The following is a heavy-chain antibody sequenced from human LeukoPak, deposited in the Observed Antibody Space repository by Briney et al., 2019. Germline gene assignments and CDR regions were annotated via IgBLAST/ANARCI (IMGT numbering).Heavy chain of an antibody. Sequence: GGSLRLSCATSGFTFSNYAMSWVRQAPGKGLEWVSGISGGGDNAHYADSVKGRFTISRDNSENTLYLQMNSLRAEDTAVYYCARGVDGDPLDYWGQGTLVTVSS. D-gene: IGHD4-17*01. CDR1: GFTFSNYA. CDR3: ARGVDGDPLDY. J-gene: IGHJ4*02. V-gene: IGHV3-23*01. CDR2: ISGGGDNA.